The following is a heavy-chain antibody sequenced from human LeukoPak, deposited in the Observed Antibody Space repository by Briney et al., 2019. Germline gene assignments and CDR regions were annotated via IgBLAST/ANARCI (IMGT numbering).Heavy chain of an antibody. D-gene: IGHD6-19*01. CDR1: GGSISDYY. V-gene: IGHV4-59*08. J-gene: IGHJ4*02. CDR2: MDYSGST. CDR3: ARRKRGSGGPFDY. Sequence: PSETLSLTCTVSGGSISDYYWTWIRQSPGTGPEWIGYMDYSGSTAYNPSLKSRVTISIDTSKKQFSLELSSVTAADTAIYFCARRKRGSGGPFDYWGQGTLVTVSS.